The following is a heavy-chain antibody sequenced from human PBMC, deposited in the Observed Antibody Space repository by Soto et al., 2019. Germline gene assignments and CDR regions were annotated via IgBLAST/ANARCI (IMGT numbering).Heavy chain of an antibody. CDR3: AREKNSGYYRTVDY. CDR2: VTHDGTER. V-gene: IGHV3-30*03. Sequence: QVQLVASGGGGVQPGRSLSLSCAASGFTLSGHGLHWVRQAPGKGLEWVAVVTHDGTERHYPDSVKGRFTITRDISKNTFYLQMNSLRVEDTAMYYCAREKNSGYYRTVDYWGQGTLVTVSS. CDR1: GFTLSGHG. J-gene: IGHJ4*02. D-gene: IGHD3-10*01.